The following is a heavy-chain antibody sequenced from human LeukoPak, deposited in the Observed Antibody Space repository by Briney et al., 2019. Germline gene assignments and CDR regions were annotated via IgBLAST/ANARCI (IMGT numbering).Heavy chain of an antibody. CDR1: GYTFTSYY. Sequence: GASVEVSCKASGYTFTSYYMHWVRQAPGQGLEWMGIINPSGGSTSYAQKFQGRVTMTRDTSTSTVYMELSSLRSEDTAVYYCAREGGERYCSSTSCYYDYWGQGTLVTVSS. CDR2: INPSGGST. CDR3: AREGGERYCSSTSCYYDY. V-gene: IGHV1-46*01. D-gene: IGHD2-2*01. J-gene: IGHJ4*02.